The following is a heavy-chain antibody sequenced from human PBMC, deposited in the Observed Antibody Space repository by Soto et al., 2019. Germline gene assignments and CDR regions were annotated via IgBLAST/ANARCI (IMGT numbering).Heavy chain of an antibody. Sequence: SQTLSLTCAISGDSVSSNSAAWNWIRQSPSRGLEWLGRTYYRSKWYNDYAVSVKSRITINPDTSKNQFSLQLNSVTPEDTAVYYCARETDTSFGVVLMYYGMDVWGQGTTVNVSS. V-gene: IGHV6-1*01. J-gene: IGHJ6*02. CDR2: TYYRSKWYN. D-gene: IGHD3-3*01. CDR3: ARETDTSFGVVLMYYGMDV. CDR1: GDSVSSNSAA.